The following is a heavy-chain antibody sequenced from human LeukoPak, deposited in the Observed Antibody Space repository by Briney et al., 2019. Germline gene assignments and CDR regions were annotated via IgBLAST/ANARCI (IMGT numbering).Heavy chain of an antibody. CDR2: IYPGDSDT. V-gene: IGHV5-51*01. CDR1: GYSFTSYW. Sequence: GESLRISCKGFGYSFTSYWISWVRQMPGKGLEWMGIIYPGDSDTRYIPSFQGQVTISADKSINTAYLQWSSLKASDTAMYYCARRVDSYWFFDYWGQGALVTVSS. J-gene: IGHJ4*02. CDR3: ARRVDSYWFFDY. D-gene: IGHD1-26*01.